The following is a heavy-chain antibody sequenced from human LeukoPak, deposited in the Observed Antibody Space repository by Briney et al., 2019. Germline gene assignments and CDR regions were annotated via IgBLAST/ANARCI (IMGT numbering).Heavy chain of an antibody. V-gene: IGHV4-38-2*02. CDR1: GYSISSGYH. Sequence: SETLSLTCTVSGYSISSGYHWGWIRQPPGKGLEWIGSIYHNGSTYYNPSLKSRVTISVDTSKNQFSLKLRSVTAADTAVYYCARVVQSTDSSGFYLPEYFQHWGQGTLVTVSS. CDR3: ARVVQSTDSSGFYLPEYFQH. J-gene: IGHJ1*01. D-gene: IGHD3-22*01. CDR2: IYHNGST.